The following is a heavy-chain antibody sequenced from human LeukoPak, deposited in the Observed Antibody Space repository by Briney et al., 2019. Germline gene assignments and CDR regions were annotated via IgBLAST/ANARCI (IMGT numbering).Heavy chain of an antibody. CDR3: ARAGPATMVRGVIGY. D-gene: IGHD3-10*01. V-gene: IGHV3-21*01. CDR1: GFTFSSYS. Sequence: GGSLRLSCAAPGFTFSSYSMNWVRQAPGKGLEWVSSISSSSSYIYYADSVKGRFTISRDNAKNSLYLQMNSLRAEDTAVYYCARAGPATMVRGVIGYWGQGTLVTVSS. CDR2: ISSSSSYI. J-gene: IGHJ4*02.